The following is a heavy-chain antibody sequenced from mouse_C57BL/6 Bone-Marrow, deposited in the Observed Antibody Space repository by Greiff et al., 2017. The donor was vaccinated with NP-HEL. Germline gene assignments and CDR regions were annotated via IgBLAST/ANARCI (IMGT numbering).Heavy chain of an antibody. V-gene: IGHV7-3*01. J-gene: IGHJ4*01. CDR2: IRNKANGYTT. Sequence: EVKLVESGGGLVQPGGSLSLSCAASGFTFTDYYMSWVRQPPGKALEWLGFIRNKANGYTTASSASVQGRFTISRDNSQSILYLQMNALRAEDSATYYCARYRGHYYAMDYWGQGTSVTVSS. CDR1: GFTFTDYY. CDR3: ARYRGHYYAMDY.